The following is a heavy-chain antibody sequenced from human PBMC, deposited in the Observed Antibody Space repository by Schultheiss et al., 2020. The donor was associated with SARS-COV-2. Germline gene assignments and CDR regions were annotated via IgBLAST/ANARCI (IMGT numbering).Heavy chain of an antibody. J-gene: IGHJ4*02. CDR3: ARDYLRSLDY. V-gene: IGHV3-30-3*01. D-gene: IGHD4-17*01. CDR1: GFTFSDHY. CDR2: ISYDGSNK. Sequence: GGSLRLSCAASGFTFSDHYMDWVRQAPGKGLEWVAVISYDGSNKYYADSVKGRFTISRDNSKNTLYLQMNSLRAEDTAVYYCARDYLRSLDYWGQGTLVTVSS.